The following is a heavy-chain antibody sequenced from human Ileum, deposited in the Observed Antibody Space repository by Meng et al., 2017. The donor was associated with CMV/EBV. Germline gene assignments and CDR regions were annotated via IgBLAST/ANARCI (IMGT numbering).Heavy chain of an antibody. J-gene: IGHJ6*02. D-gene: IGHD4-17*01. Sequence: GGSLRLSCAAPGFTFSSYSMNWVRQAPGKGLEWVSSISSSSSYIYYADSVKGRFTISRDNAKNSLYLQMNSLGAEDTAVYYCARDYGDYEKFYYYGMDVWGQGTTVTVSS. CDR3: ARDYGDYEKFYYYGMDV. CDR2: ISSSSSYI. V-gene: IGHV3-21*01. CDR1: GFTFSSYS.